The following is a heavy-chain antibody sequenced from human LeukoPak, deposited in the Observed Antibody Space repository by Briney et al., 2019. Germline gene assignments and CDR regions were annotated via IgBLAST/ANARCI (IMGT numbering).Heavy chain of an antibody. D-gene: IGHD3-10*01. V-gene: IGHV4-4*07. J-gene: IGHJ5*02. Sequence: SETLSLTCTVSGGSISSYYWSWIRQPAGKGLEWIGRIYTSGSTNYNPSLKSRVTMSVDTSKNQFSLKLSSVTAADTAVYYCARDGVRLWFGELSSHWFDPWGQGTLVTVSS. CDR2: IYTSGST. CDR1: GGSISSYY. CDR3: ARDGVRLWFGELSSHWFDP.